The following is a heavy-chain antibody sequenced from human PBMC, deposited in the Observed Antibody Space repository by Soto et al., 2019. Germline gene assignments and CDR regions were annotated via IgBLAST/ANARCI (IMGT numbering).Heavy chain of an antibody. CDR1: GFTFGNYG. D-gene: IGHD3-10*01. CDR2: MTATTGDT. J-gene: IGHJ6*02. CDR3: AKGLGRSNYYYSGMDV. V-gene: IGHV3-23*01. Sequence: EVQLLESGGGLVQRGGSLRLPCVASGFTFGNYGMNWVRQAPGKGLEWVSGMTATTGDTHYADSVQGRFTISRDSSKNTVYLQMNSLRTDDTAIYYCAKGLGRSNYYYSGMDVWGQGTTVTVSS.